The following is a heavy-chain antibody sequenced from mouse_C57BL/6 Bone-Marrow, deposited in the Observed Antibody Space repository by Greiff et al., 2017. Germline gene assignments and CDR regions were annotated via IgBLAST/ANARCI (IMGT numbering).Heavy chain of an antibody. V-gene: IGHV1-36*01. J-gene: IGHJ4*01. Sequence: EVQLVESGPVLVKPGPSVKISCKASGFTFTDYYMHWVKQSHGKSLEWIGLVYPYNGGTSYNQKFKGKATLTVDTSSSTAYMELNSRTSEDSAVYYCARERYDGYYGDYAMDYWGQGTSVTVSS. CDR3: ARERYDGYYGDYAMDY. CDR1: GFTFTDYY. CDR2: VYPYNGGT. D-gene: IGHD2-3*01.